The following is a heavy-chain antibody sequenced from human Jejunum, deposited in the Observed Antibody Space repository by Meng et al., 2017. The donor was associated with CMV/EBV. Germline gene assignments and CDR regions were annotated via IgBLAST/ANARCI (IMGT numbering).Heavy chain of an antibody. CDR1: GGSVNNYA. CDR3: ARGFSNGYQPFDY. D-gene: IGHD2-2*01. Sequence: QVQLLQSGAEVKKPGSSGKVPCTSSGGSVNNYAINWVRQAPGQGLEWMGGIIPIFRTPQYAQKFQGRLTITADGPTGTTFMELSSLTSDDTAIYYCARGFSNGYQPFDYWGQGTLVTVSS. J-gene: IGHJ4*02. V-gene: IGHV1-69*12. CDR2: IIPIFRTP.